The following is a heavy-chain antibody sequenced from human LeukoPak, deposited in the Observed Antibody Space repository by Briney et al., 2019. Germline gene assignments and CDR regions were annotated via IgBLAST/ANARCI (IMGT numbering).Heavy chain of an antibody. D-gene: IGHD2-2*01. Sequence: GGSLRLSCAASGFTFSSYWMSWVRQAPGKGLEWVANIKQDGSEKYYVDSVKGRFTIFRDNAKNSLYLQMNSLRAVDTAVYYCAKDRPLVPAAKIDYWGQGTLVTVSS. CDR1: GFTFSSYW. CDR3: AKDRPLVPAAKIDY. V-gene: IGHV3-7*03. J-gene: IGHJ4*02. CDR2: IKQDGSEK.